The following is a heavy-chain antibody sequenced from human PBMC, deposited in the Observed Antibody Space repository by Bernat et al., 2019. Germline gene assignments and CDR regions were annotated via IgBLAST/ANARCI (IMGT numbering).Heavy chain of an antibody. V-gene: IGHV3-33*06. CDR3: AKVRRGYSGYDVDY. Sequence: QVQLVESGGGVVQPGRSLRLSCAASGFTFSSYGMHWVRQAPGKGLEWVAVIWYDGSNKYYADSLKGRFTISRDDSKNTLFLQMNSLRAEDTAVYYCAKVRRGYSGYDVDYWGQGTLVTVSS. J-gene: IGHJ4*02. D-gene: IGHD5-12*01. CDR1: GFTFSSYG. CDR2: IWYDGSNK.